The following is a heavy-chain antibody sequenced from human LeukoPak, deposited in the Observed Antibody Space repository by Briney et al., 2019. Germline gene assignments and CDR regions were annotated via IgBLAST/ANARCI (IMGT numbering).Heavy chain of an antibody. Sequence: PGGSLRLSCAASGFTFSSYSMNWVRQAPGKGLEWVSYISKSSDRIYHADSVKGRFTISRDNAKNSLYLQMDSLRAEDTVVYYCARDLLNDEGSSYFFDQWGQGTLVTVSS. CDR3: ARDLLNDEGSSYFFDQ. CDR1: GFTFSSYS. D-gene: IGHD2-2*01. CDR2: ISKSSDRI. V-gene: IGHV3-48*04. J-gene: IGHJ4*02.